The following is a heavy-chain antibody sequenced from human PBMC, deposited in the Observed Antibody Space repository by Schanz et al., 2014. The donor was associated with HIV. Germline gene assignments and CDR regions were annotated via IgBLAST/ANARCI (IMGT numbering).Heavy chain of an antibody. Sequence: QVQLVESGGGVVQPGRSLRLSCAASGFTFNSYGMHWVRQAPGKGLEWVAVTSYDGTKKHYADSVKGRFTISRDNSENTLYLQMNSLRAEDTAVYYCAREREESIAYYYYGMDVWGQGTAVTVSS. J-gene: IGHJ6*02. CDR1: GFTFNSYG. CDR3: AREREESIAYYYYGMDV. CDR2: TSYDGTKK. V-gene: IGHV3-33*05. D-gene: IGHD1-26*01.